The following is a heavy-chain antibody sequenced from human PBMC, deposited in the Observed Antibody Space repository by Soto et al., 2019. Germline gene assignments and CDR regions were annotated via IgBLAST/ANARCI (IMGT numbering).Heavy chain of an antibody. CDR3: AKELVNSGWTYFDC. CDR1: GFTFNTYA. J-gene: IGHJ4*02. Sequence: EVQLLESGGGLVQPGGSLRLSCAASGFTFNTYAMSWVRQAPGKGLEWDSAISDSGGRTYYADSVKGRFTISRDNSKNTLYLQMNSLRVEDTAVYFCAKELVNSGWTYFDCWGQGTLVTVSS. D-gene: IGHD6-19*01. V-gene: IGHV3-23*01. CDR2: ISDSGGRT.